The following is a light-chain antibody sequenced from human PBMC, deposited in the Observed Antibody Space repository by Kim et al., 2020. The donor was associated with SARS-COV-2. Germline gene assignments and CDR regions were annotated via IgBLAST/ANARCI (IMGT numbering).Light chain of an antibody. CDR2: KAS. V-gene: IGKV1-5*03. J-gene: IGKJ1*01. Sequence: DIQMTQSPSTLSASVGDRVTITCRASQSISSWLAWYQQKPGKAPKLLIYKASSLESGVPSRFSGSGSGTEFTPTISSLQPDDFSTYYCHQYNSYSPTLGQGTKVDI. CDR3: HQYNSYSPT. CDR1: QSISSW.